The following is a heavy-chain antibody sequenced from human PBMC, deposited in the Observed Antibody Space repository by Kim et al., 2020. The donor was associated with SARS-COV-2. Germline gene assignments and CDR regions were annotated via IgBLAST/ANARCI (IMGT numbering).Heavy chain of an antibody. D-gene: IGHD6-13*01. V-gene: IGHV5-51*07. Sequence: GESLKISCKGSGYSFTSYWIGWVHQMPGKGLEWMGIIYPGDSDTRYSQSFQGQVTISADKSISTAYLQWSSLKASDSAMYYCARLASSSSADAMDVWGQGTTVTVSS. CDR2: IYPGDSDT. J-gene: IGHJ6*02. CDR1: GYSFTSYW. CDR3: ARLASSSSADAMDV.